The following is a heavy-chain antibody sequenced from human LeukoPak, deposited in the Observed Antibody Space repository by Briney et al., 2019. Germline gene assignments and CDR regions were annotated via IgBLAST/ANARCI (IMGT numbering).Heavy chain of an antibody. J-gene: IGHJ4*02. V-gene: IGHV3-21*01. D-gene: IGHD6-19*01. Sequence: GGSRRLSCAASGFTFSSYNMNWVRQAPGKGLEWVSSISSSSSYIYYADSVKGRFTISRDNAKNSLYLQMNSLRAEDTAVYYCATTSGWTADGDYWGQGTLVTVSS. CDR2: ISSSSSYI. CDR3: ATTSGWTADGDY. CDR1: GFTFSSYN.